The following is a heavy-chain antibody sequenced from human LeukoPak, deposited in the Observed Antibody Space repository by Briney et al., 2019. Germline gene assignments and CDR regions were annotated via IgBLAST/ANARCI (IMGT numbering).Heavy chain of an antibody. V-gene: IGHV1-69*06. D-gene: IGHD2-2*01. CDR3: ARQVVPADYYYYYGMDV. Sequence: GASVKVSCKASGGTFSSYAISWVRQAPGQGLEWMGGIIPIFGTANYAQKFQGRVTITADKSTSTAYMELGSLRSEDTAVYYCARQVVPADYYYYYGMDVWGKGTTVTVSS. J-gene: IGHJ6*04. CDR2: IIPIFGTA. CDR1: GGTFSSYA.